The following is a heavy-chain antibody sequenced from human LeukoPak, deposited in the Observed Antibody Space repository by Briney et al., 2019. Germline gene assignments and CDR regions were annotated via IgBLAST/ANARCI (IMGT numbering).Heavy chain of an antibody. CDR3: ARHWNAPYFDY. V-gene: IGHV1-2*02. Sequence: GASVKVSCKASGYTFTGYYIHWVRQAPGQGLEWMGWINPGSGGTNYAQKFQGRVTMTRDTSISTAYMEMSRLRSDDTAVYYCARHWNAPYFDYWGQGTLVTVSS. J-gene: IGHJ4*02. CDR2: INPGSGGT. CDR1: GYTFTGYY. D-gene: IGHD1-1*01.